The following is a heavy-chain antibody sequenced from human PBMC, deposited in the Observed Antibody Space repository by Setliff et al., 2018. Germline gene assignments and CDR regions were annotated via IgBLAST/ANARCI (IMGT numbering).Heavy chain of an antibody. V-gene: IGHV1-2*02. CDR3: ARTCSGSGCYAGLES. CDR1: GYPFTGYY. J-gene: IGHJ4*02. D-gene: IGHD2-15*01. CDR2: INPNTGAA. Sequence: GASVKVSCKAFGYPFTGYYYNHWVRQAPGQGPEWMGWINPNTGAAKYAQQFQGRVTMTRDTSINTVYMDLSGLTSDDTAIYYCARTCSGSGCYAGLESWGQGTPVTVSS.